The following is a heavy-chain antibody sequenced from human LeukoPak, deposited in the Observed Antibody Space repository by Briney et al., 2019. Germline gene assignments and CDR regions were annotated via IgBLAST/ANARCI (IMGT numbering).Heavy chain of an antibody. D-gene: IGHD5-12*01. CDR2: ISSSGSNI. V-gene: IGHV3-48*03. Sequence: GGSLRLSCAASGFTFSSYEMNWVRQAPGKGLEWVSYISSSGSNIYYADSAKGRFTISRDNAKNSLYLQMNSLRAEDTAVYYCARGWISDSFDYWGQGTLVTVSP. CDR1: GFTFSSYE. CDR3: ARGWISDSFDY. J-gene: IGHJ4*02.